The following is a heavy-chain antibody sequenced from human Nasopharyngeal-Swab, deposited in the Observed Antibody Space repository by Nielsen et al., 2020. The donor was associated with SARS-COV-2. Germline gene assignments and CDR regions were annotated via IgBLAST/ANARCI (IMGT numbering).Heavy chain of an antibody. D-gene: IGHD3-10*01. J-gene: IGHJ6*02. Sequence: RQAPGKGLEWIGYIYYSGSTYYNPSLKSRVTISVDTSKNQFSLKLSSVTAADTAVYYCAREALKELLWFGESSSYYGMDVWGQGTTGTVSS. CDR3: AREALKELLWFGESSSYYGMDV. V-gene: IGHV4-31*02. CDR2: IYYSGST.